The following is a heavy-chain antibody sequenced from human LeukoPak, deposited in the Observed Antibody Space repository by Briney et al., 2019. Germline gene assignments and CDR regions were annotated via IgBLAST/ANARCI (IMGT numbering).Heavy chain of an antibody. CDR1: GGSISSSSYY. Sequence: SETLSLTCTVSGGSISSSSYYWGWIRQPPGKGLEWIGSIYYSGSTYYNPSLKSRVTISVDTSKNQFSLKLSSVTAADTAVYYCARHYYDSSGYYLSRLDYWGQGTRVTVSS. CDR3: ARHYYDSSGYYLSRLDY. D-gene: IGHD3-22*01. J-gene: IGHJ4*02. CDR2: IYYSGST. V-gene: IGHV4-39*01.